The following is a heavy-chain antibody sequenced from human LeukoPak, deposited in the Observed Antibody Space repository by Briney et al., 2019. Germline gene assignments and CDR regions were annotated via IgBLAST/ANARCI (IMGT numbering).Heavy chain of an antibody. V-gene: IGHV5-51*01. CDR3: ARLNSERRPKPNWFDP. J-gene: IGHJ5*02. Sequence: GEPLKISCKGSGYSFTSYWSGWAGQMPGKGLEWIGIIYPGDTDTRYSPSFQGQVTISADKSISTAYLQWSSLKASDTAMYYCARLNSERRPKPNWFDPWGQGTLVTVSS. CDR1: GYSFTSYW. CDR2: IYPGDTDT. D-gene: IGHD1-1*01.